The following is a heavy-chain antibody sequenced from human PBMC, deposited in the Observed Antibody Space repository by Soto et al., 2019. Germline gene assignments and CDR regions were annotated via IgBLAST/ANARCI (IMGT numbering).Heavy chain of an antibody. CDR3: AILSRHDSAF. CDR1: GFTFSSYS. CDR2: ISSSSSYI. V-gene: IGHV3-21*01. D-gene: IGHD3-22*01. Sequence: GGSLRLSCAASGFTFSSYSMNWVRQAPGKWLEWVSSISSSSSYIYYADSVKGRFPISRDNAKNSLYLQMNSLRAEDTAVYYCAILSRHDSAFWGQGXLVTVYS. J-gene: IGHJ4*02.